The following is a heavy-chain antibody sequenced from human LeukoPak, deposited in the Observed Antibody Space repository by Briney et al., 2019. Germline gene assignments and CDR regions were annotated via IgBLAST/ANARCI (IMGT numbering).Heavy chain of an antibody. J-gene: IGHJ3*02. Sequence: PSETLSLTRTVSGGSISSYYWSWIRQPPGKGLEWIGYIYYSGSTNYNPSLKSRVTISVDTSKNQFSLKLSSVTAADTAVYYCAAGGSGSYPDAFDIWGQGTMVTVSS. V-gene: IGHV4-59*01. CDR1: GGSISSYY. D-gene: IGHD1-26*01. CDR2: IYYSGST. CDR3: AAGGSGSYPDAFDI.